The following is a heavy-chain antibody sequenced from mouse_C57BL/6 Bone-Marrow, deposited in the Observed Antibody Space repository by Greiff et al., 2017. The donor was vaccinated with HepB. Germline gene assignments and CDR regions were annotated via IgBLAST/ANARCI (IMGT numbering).Heavy chain of an antibody. Sequence: DVHLVESGGGLVKPGGSLKLSCAASGFTFSDYGMHWVRQAPEKGLEWVAYISSGSSTIYYADTVKGRFTISRDNAKNTLFLQMTSLRSEDTAMYYCAKLYYSNYVRYAMDYWGQGTSVTVSS. CDR2: ISSGSSTI. CDR3: AKLYYSNYVRYAMDY. D-gene: IGHD2-5*01. V-gene: IGHV5-17*01. J-gene: IGHJ4*01. CDR1: GFTFSDYG.